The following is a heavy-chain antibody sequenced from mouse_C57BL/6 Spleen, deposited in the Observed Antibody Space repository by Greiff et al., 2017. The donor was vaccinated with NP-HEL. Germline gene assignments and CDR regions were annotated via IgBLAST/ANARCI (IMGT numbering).Heavy chain of an antibody. D-gene: IGHD2-1*01. CDR3: ARIYYGNYCYAMDY. Sequence: VQLQESGPGLVAPSQSLSITCTVSGFSLTSYAISWVRQPPGKGLEWLGVIWTGGGTNYNSALKSRLSISKDNSKSQVFLKMNRLQTDDTARYYCARIYYGNYCYAMDYWGQGTSVTVSS. CDR1: GFSLTSYA. V-gene: IGHV2-9-1*01. J-gene: IGHJ4*01. CDR2: IWTGGGT.